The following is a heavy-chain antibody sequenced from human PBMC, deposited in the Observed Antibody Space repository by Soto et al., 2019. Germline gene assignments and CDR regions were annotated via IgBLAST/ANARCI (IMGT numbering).Heavy chain of an antibody. Sequence: PGGSLRLSCAASGFTFSSYAMSWVRQAPGKGLEWVSAISGSGGSTYYADSVKGRFTISRDNSKNTLYLQMNSLRAEDTAVYYCATGGYSGYDFLGPYYFDYWGQGTLVTVSS. D-gene: IGHD5-12*01. J-gene: IGHJ4*02. CDR2: ISGSGGST. CDR1: GFTFSSYA. V-gene: IGHV3-23*01. CDR3: ATGGYSGYDFLGPYYFDY.